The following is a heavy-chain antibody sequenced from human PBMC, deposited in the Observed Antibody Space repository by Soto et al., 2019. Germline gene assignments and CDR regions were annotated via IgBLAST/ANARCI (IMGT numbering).Heavy chain of an antibody. CDR3: ARFHYDYIWGSYRTFDY. Sequence: SETLSLTCTVSGGSISSSSYYWGWIRQPPGKGLEWIGSIYYSGSTYYNPSLKSRVTISVDTSKNQFSLKLSSVTAADTAVYYCARFHYDYIWGSYRTFDYWGQGTLVTVSS. CDR2: IYYSGST. J-gene: IGHJ4*02. CDR1: GGSISSSSYY. V-gene: IGHV4-39*01. D-gene: IGHD3-16*02.